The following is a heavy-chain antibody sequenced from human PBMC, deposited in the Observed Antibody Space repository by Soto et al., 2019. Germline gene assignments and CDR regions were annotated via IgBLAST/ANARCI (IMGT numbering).Heavy chain of an antibody. Sequence: GGSLRLSCAASGFTFSGYALNWVRQSPGKGLEWVSTISSGGDSTYYADSVKGRFTISRDNSKNTLYLQMTSLRAEDTAIYYCARDPSTDYADYWGQGTLVTVSS. V-gene: IGHV3-23*01. J-gene: IGHJ4*02. D-gene: IGHD3-16*01. CDR2: ISSGGDST. CDR1: GFTFSGYA. CDR3: ARDPSTDYADY.